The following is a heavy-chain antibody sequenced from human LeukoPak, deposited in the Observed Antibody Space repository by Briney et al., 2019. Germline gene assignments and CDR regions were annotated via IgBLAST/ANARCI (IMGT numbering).Heavy chain of an antibody. CDR1: GFTLSNYD. V-gene: IGHV3-23*01. D-gene: IGHD1-20*01. CDR2: ISGSGETT. CDR3: AKRRDAGITGTTDGLDV. Sequence: GGSLRLSCAASGFTLSNYDMSWVRQAPGKGLEWVSGISGSGETTFYADSVRGRFAISRDISKTTLYLQINSLRAEDAAVYYCAKRRDAGITGTTDGLDVWGQGTTVTVSS. J-gene: IGHJ3*01.